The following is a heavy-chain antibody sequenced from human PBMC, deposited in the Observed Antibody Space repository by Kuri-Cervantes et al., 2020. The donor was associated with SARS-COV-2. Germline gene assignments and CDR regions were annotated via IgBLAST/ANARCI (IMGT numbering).Heavy chain of an antibody. CDR1: GGSISSYY. CDR3: GRHHLAGSHGFCLFDP. J-gene: IGHJ5*02. CDR2: IYYSGST. D-gene: IGHD1-14*01. V-gene: IGHV4-59*05. Sequence: SDTLSLTCTVSGGSISSYYWSWIRQPPGKGLEWIGRIYYSGSTSYNPSLKSPVTISVDTSKNQFSLKLSSVTAADTAVYYCGRHHLAGSHGFCLFDPWGQGTLVTVSS.